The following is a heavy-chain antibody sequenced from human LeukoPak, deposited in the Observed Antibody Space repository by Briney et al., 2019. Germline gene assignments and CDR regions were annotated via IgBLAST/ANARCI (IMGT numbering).Heavy chain of an antibody. CDR3: ARAIVGATRDAFDI. J-gene: IGHJ3*02. CDR1: RFTFSSYS. V-gene: IGHV3-21*01. CDR2: ISSSSSYI. Sequence: GGSLRLSCAASRFTFSSYSMNWVRQAPGKGLEWVSSISSSSSYIYYAGSVKGRFTISRDNAKNSLYLQMNSLRAEDTAVYYCARAIVGATRDAFDIWGQGTMVTVSS. D-gene: IGHD1-26*01.